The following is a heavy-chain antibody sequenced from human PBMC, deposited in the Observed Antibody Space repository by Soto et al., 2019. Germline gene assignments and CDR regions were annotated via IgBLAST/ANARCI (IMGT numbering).Heavy chain of an antibody. V-gene: IGHV2-70*13. D-gene: IGHD1-20*01. J-gene: IGHJ6*02. CDR2: IERDDDDK. CDR3: ARSIRGPRRFNGMDV. CDR1: GFSLTSPGMC. Sequence: SGPTLVNPTETLTLTCTFSGFSLTSPGMCVSWIRQSPGKALEWLALIERDDDDKYYSTSLKTRLTISKDTRKNQVVLTMANMEPADTATYYCARSIRGPRRFNGMDVWGQGTTVTVS.